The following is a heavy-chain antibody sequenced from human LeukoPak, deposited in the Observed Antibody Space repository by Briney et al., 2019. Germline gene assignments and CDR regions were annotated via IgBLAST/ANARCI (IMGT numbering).Heavy chain of an antibody. CDR1: GFTYSSYE. CDR3: ASTTYYYDSSGYSLTD. D-gene: IGHD3-22*01. V-gene: IGHV3-48*03. J-gene: IGHJ4*02. CDR2: ISSSGSTI. Sequence: GGSLRLSCAASGFTYSSYEMNWVRQVPGKGLEWVSYISSSGSTIYYAGSVKGRFTISRDNAKNSLYLQMNSLRAEDTAVYYCASTTYYYDSSGYSLTDWGQGTLVTVSS.